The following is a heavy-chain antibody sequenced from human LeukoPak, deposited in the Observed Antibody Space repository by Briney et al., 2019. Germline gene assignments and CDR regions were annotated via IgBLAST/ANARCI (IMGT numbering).Heavy chain of an antibody. J-gene: IGHJ6*03. CDR3: AKVGLVVPAAIKYYYYYMDV. D-gene: IGHD2-2*01. V-gene: IGHV3-30*02. Sequence: GGSLRLSCAASGFTFSSYGMHWVRQAPGKGLEWVAFIRYDGSNKYYADSVKGRFTISRDNSKNTLYLQMNSLRAEDTAVYYCAKVGLVVPAAIKYYYYYMDVWGKGTTVTISS. CDR1: GFTFSSYG. CDR2: IRYDGSNK.